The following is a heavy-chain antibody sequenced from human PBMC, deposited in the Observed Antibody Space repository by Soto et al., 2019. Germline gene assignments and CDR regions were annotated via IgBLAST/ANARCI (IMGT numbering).Heavy chain of an antibody. CDR3: ARRYCSGGSCYDDY. CDR1: GYTFTSYA. V-gene: IGHV1-3*01. Sequence: GASVKVSCKASGYTFTSYAMHWVRQAPGQRLEWMGWINAGNGNTKYSQKFQGRVTITRDTSASTAYMELSSLRSEDTAVYYCARRYCSGGSCYDDYWGKGTLVTVSS. CDR2: INAGNGNT. J-gene: IGHJ4*02. D-gene: IGHD2-15*01.